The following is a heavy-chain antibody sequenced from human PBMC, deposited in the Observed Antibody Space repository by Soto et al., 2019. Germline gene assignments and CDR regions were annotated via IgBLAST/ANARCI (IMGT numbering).Heavy chain of an antibody. J-gene: IGHJ4*02. V-gene: IGHV3-23*01. CDR2: ISGSGGST. CDR3: AKRLQGVVPAASNFDY. CDR1: GFTFSSYA. Sequence: SGGSLRLSCAASGFTFSSYAMSWVRQAPGKGLEWVSAISGSGGSTYYADSVKGRFTISRDNSKNTVYLQMNSLRAEDTAIYYCAKRLQGVVPAASNFDYWGQGTLVTVSS. D-gene: IGHD2-2*01.